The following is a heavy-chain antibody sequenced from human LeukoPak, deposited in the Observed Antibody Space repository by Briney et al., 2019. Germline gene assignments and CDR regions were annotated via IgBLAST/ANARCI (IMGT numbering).Heavy chain of an antibody. J-gene: IGHJ4*02. CDR1: GGSISNYY. Sequence: SETLSLTCTVSGGSISNYYWSWIRQPPGKGLEWIGYIYSSGSTNYNPSLKSRVTISVDTSKNQFSLKLTSVTAADTAVYYCARTYYFGSGSYHFDYWGQGTLVTVSS. D-gene: IGHD3-10*01. CDR3: ARTYYFGSGSYHFDY. CDR2: IYSSGST. V-gene: IGHV4-59*08.